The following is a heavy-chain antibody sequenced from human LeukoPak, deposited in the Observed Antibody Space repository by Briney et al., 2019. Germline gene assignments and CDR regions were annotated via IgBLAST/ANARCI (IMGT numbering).Heavy chain of an antibody. CDR1: GLTFSSYG. CDR3: AKSISRGKQQLVPGGRYYYYYYGMDV. Sequence: PGRSLRLSCAASGLTFSSYGMHWVRQAPGKGLEWVAVISYDGSNKYYADSVKGRFTISRDNSKNTLYLQMNSLRAEDTAVYYCAKSISRGKQQLVPGGRYYYYYYGMDVWGQGTTVTVSS. V-gene: IGHV3-30*18. J-gene: IGHJ6*02. CDR2: ISYDGSNK. D-gene: IGHD6-13*01.